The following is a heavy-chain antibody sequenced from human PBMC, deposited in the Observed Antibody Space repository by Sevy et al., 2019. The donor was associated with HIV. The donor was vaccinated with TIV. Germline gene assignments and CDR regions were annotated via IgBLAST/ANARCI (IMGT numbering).Heavy chain of an antibody. D-gene: IGHD5-18*01. V-gene: IGHV3-23*01. Sequence: GGSLRLSCGASGFTFSNYAMSWVRQAPGKGPEWVSGINNGGSTYYADSVKGRFTISRDNSKKMKFLQMNSLSAEDTAVDNYASGDTTMSTHHDYWGQGALVTVSS. CDR3: ASGDTTMSTHHDY. CDR2: INNGGST. J-gene: IGHJ4*02. CDR1: GFTFSNYA.